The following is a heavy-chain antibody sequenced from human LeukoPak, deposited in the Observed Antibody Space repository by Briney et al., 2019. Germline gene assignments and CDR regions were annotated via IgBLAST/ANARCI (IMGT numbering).Heavy chain of an antibody. CDR1: GCTFSSYW. D-gene: IGHD2-15*01. J-gene: IGHJ4*02. V-gene: IGHV3-74*01. CDR3: AKQLGYCSDGSCYFLY. CDR2: IDRDGSRI. Sequence: GGSLRLSCAVSGCTFSSYWMHWVRQAPGKGLVWVSRIDRDGSRINYADSVQGRFTISRDNSKSTLCLQMNSLRAEDTAVYYCAKQLGYCSDGSCYFLYWGQGTLVTVSS.